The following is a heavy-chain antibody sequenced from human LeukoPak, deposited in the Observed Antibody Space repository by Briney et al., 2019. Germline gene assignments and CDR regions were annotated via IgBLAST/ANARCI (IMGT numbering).Heavy chain of an antibody. CDR1: GYTFTSYA. D-gene: IGHD3-3*01. Sequence: ASVKVSCKASGYTFTSYAMHWVRQAPGQRLEWMGWISAYNGNTNYAQKLQGRVTMTTDTSTSTAYMELRSLRSDDTAVYYCARAYDFYWFDPWGQGTLVTVSS. CDR3: ARAYDFYWFDP. V-gene: IGHV1-18*01. CDR2: ISAYNGNT. J-gene: IGHJ5*02.